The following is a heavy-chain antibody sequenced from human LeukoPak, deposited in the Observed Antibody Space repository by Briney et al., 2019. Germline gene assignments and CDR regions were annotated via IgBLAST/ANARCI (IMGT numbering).Heavy chain of an antibody. Sequence: GGSLRLSCAASGFTFSSYAMSWVRQAPGKGLEWVSAISGSGGSTYYADSVKGRFTISRDNSKNTLYLQMNSLRAEDTAVYYCARGSSGPIIRGIMNNLDYWGQGTLVTVSS. CDR1: GFTFSSYA. CDR2: ISGSGGST. CDR3: ARGSSGPIIRGIMNNLDY. J-gene: IGHJ4*02. D-gene: IGHD3-10*01. V-gene: IGHV3-23*01.